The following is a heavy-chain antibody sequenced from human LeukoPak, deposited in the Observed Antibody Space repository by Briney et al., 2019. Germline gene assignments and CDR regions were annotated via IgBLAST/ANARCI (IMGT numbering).Heavy chain of an antibody. Sequence: SETLSLTCTVSGDSISSGDYYWSWIRQPAGKGLEWIGRISSSGSTNYNPSLKSRVTISVDTSKNQFSLKLSPVTAADTAVYFCARGPYSYDSSGAFDIWGQGTMVTVSS. D-gene: IGHD3-22*01. CDR1: GDSISSGDYY. J-gene: IGHJ3*02. CDR2: ISSSGST. CDR3: ARGPYSYDSSGAFDI. V-gene: IGHV4-61*02.